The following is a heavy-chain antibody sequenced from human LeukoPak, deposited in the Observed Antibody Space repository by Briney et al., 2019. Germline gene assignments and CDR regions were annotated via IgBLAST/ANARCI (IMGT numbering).Heavy chain of an antibody. CDR2: IYYSGST. V-gene: IGHV4-59*01. D-gene: IGHD2-2*01. J-gene: IGHJ4*02. Sequence: SETLSLTCTVSGGSISSYYWSWIRQPPGKGLGCMWYIYYSGSTNYNPSIKSRVTISVDTSKNKFSLKLSSVTAADTAVYYCASHPEGRTSPSFDYWGQGTLVTVSS. CDR1: GGSISSYY. CDR3: ASHPEGRTSPSFDY.